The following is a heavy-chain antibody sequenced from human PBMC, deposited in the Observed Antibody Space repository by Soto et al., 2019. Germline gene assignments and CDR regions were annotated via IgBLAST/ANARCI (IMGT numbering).Heavy chain of an antibody. Sequence: SVKVSCKASGGTFSSYAISWVRQAPGQGLEWMGGIIPIFGTANYAQKFQGRVTITADESTSTAYMELSSLRSEDTAVYYCARVGSGYEVYYDYWSQGTLVTVSS. CDR1: GGTFSSYA. J-gene: IGHJ4*02. V-gene: IGHV1-69*13. D-gene: IGHD5-12*01. CDR2: IIPIFGTA. CDR3: ARVGSGYEVYYDY.